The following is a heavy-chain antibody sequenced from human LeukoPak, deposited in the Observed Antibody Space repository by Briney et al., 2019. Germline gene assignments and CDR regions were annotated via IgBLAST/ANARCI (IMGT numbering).Heavy chain of an antibody. CDR2: INAGNGNT. CDR3: AREEGVVVPAAMSMGGAWFDP. D-gene: IGHD2-2*01. Sequence: ASVKVSCKASGYTFITYGIHWVRQAPGQRLEWMGWINAGNGNTKYSQKFQGRITITRDTSASTAYMELSSLRSEDTAVYYCAREEGVVVPAAMSMGGAWFDPWGQGTLVTVSS. V-gene: IGHV1-3*01. CDR1: GYTFITYG. J-gene: IGHJ5*02.